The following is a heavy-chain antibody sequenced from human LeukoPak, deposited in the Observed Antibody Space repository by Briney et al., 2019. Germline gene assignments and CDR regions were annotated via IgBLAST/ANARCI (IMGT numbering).Heavy chain of an antibody. CDR1: GYSISSGYY. V-gene: IGHV4-38-2*02. D-gene: IGHD6-19*01. CDR2: IYHSGST. CDR3: ARAGSSGWYFDY. J-gene: IGHJ4*02. Sequence: PSETLSLTCTVSGYSISSGYYWGWIRQPPGKGLEWIGTIYHSGSTYYNPSLKRRLTISVDTSKNQFSLKLSSVTAADTAVYYCARAGSSGWYFDYWGQGTLVTVSS.